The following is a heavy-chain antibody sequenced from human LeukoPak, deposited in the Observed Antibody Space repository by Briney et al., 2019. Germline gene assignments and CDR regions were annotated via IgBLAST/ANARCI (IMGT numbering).Heavy chain of an antibody. V-gene: IGHV1-8*02. D-gene: IGHD5-18*01. CDR1: GYTFTSYG. J-gene: IGHJ4*02. Sequence: ASVTVSCKASGYTFTSYGISWVRQAPGQGLEWMGWMNPNSGNTGYAQKFQGRVTMTRNTSISTAYMELSSLRSEDTAVYYCARGYKRGYSYSYWGQGTLVTVSS. CDR3: ARGYKRGYSYSY. CDR2: MNPNSGNT.